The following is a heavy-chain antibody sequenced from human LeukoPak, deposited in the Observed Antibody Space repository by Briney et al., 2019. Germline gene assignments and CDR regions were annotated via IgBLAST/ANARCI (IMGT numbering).Heavy chain of an antibody. CDR1: GFTFSSYA. V-gene: IGHV3-23*01. Sequence: GGSLRLSCAASGFTFSSYAMSWVRQAPGKGLEWVSAISGSGGSTYYADSVKGRFTISRDNSKNTLYLQMNSLRAEDTAVYYCAKDLDRRGSLSNWFDLWGQGTLVTVSS. D-gene: IGHD1-26*01. J-gene: IGHJ5*02. CDR3: AKDLDRRGSLSNWFDL. CDR2: ISGSGGST.